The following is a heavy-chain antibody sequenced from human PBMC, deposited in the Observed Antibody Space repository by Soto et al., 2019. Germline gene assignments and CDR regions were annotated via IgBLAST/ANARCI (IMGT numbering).Heavy chain of an antibody. J-gene: IGHJ4*02. V-gene: IGHV3-7*03. D-gene: IGHD6-6*01. CDR3: AREQVPLRSSPGLNY. CDR2: IKQDGSEK. Sequence: EVQLVESGGGLVQPGGSLRLSCAASGFTFSSYWMSWVRQAPGKGLEWVANIKQDGSEKYYVDSVKGRFTISRDNAKNSLYLQMNSLRAEDTAVYYCAREQVPLRSSPGLNYWGQGTLVTVSS. CDR1: GFTFSSYW.